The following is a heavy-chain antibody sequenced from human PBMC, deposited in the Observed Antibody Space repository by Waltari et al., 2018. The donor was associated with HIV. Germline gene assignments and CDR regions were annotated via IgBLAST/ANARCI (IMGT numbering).Heavy chain of an antibody. J-gene: IGHJ6*02. D-gene: IGHD3-3*01. CDR3: ATALPRSGRFLEWLSNPYAMDV. V-gene: IGHV1-24*01. CDR2: YDPEEGET. Sequence: QVQLLQSGAEVKKPGASVKVSCKVSGYALTKLAMHWVRKAPGKGLEWMGGYDPEEGETNYAKKFQGRVSMTKDTTTDTAYMELSSLRSDDSAVYRCATALPRSGRFLEWLSNPYAMDVWGQGTTVTVSS. CDR1: GYALTKLA.